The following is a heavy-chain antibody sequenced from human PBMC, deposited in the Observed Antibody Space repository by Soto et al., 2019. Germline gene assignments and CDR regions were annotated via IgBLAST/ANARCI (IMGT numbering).Heavy chain of an antibody. D-gene: IGHD2-15*01. Sequence: GGSLRLSCAASGFTFRSYAMSWVRQAPRKGLEWVSAISGSGGDIYYADSVKGRFTISRDNSKNTLYLEMNSLRAEDTAVYYCAKDKGPSVGATPGYYYQGLDVWGQGTTVTVSS. J-gene: IGHJ6*02. CDR3: AKDKGPSVGATPGYYYQGLDV. CDR2: ISGSGGDI. CDR1: GFTFRSYA. V-gene: IGHV3-23*01.